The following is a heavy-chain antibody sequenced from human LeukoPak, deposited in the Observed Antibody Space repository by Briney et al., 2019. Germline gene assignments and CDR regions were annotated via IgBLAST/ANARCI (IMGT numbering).Heavy chain of an antibody. J-gene: IGHJ4*02. CDR1: GYTFTSYY. V-gene: IGHV1-46*01. CDR2: INPSGGST. CDR3: ARHSDYGGYEDY. D-gene: IGHD4-17*01. Sequence: GASVKVSCKASGYTFTSYYMHWVRQAPGQGLEWMGIINPSGGSTSYAQKFQGRVTITRNTSISTAYMELSSLRSEDTAVYYCARHSDYGGYEDYWGQGTLVTVSS.